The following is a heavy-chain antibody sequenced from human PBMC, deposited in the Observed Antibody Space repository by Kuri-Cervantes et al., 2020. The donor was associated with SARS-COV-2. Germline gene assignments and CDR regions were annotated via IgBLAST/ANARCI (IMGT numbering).Heavy chain of an antibody. V-gene: IGHV4-59*08. CDR3: ARGTIFGVYLFDY. Sequence: GSLRLSCTVSGGSISNYYWSWIRQAPGKGLEWIGYIYYSGSTNYNPSLKSRVIISVDTSKNQFSLKLSSVTAADTAVYYRARGTIFGVYLFDYWGQGTLVTVSS. J-gene: IGHJ4*02. CDR1: GGSISNYY. CDR2: IYYSGST. D-gene: IGHD3-3*01.